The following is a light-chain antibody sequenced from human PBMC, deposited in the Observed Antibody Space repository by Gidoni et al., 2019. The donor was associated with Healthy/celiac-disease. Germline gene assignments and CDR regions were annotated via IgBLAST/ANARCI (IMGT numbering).Light chain of an antibody. CDR3: QQYNNWPLYT. V-gene: IGKV3-15*01. CDR1: QSVSSN. J-gene: IGKJ2*01. CDR2: GAS. Sequence: ELVMTPSPATLSVSPGERATLSCRASQSVSSNLAWYQQKPGQAPRLLIYGASTRATGSPARFSGSGSGTEFTLTISSLQSEDFAVYYCQQYNNWPLYTFGQGTKLEIK.